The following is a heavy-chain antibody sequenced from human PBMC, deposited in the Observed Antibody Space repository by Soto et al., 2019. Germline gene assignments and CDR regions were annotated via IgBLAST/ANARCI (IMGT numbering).Heavy chain of an antibody. Sequence: QLQLQQWGAGLLKPSETLSRTCAVYGGSFSGYYWNWIPQPPGKGLERIGDINHRGTTNYSPSLKRRRTISVDTSKKQFSQKLSYVTAADTAVYYCAYLASTKWGSTWSRDYWGQGTLVTVSS. D-gene: IGHD6-13*01. J-gene: IGHJ4*02. CDR2: INHRGTT. CDR1: GGSFSGYY. V-gene: IGHV4-34*01. CDR3: AYLASTKWGSTWSRDY.